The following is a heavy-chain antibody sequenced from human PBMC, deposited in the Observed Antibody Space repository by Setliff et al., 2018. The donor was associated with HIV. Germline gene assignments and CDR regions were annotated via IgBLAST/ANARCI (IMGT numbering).Heavy chain of an antibody. V-gene: IGHV1-18*01. CDR2: IGPYNGRT. Sequence: GASVKVSCKTSGYMFIAYGMSWVRRAPGQGLEWMGWIGPYNGRTEYAQEFQGRVSLTIDTSASTAYMELRSLRSDDTAVYYCARDDGGYNYAEAVDVWGQGTMVTVSS. D-gene: IGHD3-16*01. J-gene: IGHJ3*01. CDR1: GYMFIAYG. CDR3: ARDDGGYNYAEAVDV.